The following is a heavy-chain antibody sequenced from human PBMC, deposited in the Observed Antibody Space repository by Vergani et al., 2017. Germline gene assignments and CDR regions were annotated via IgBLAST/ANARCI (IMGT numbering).Heavy chain of an antibody. Sequence: EVQLVQSGAEVKKPGATVKISCKVSGYTFTDYYMHWVQQAPGKGLEWMGLVDPEDGETIYAEKFQGRVTITADTSTDTAYMELSSLISEDTAVDYCARAFINTAMVTGRYYYYYMAGWG. V-gene: IGHV1-69-2*01. CDR1: GYTFTDYY. CDR2: VDPEDGET. D-gene: IGHD5-18*01. J-gene: IGHJ6*03. CDR3: ARAFINTAMVTGRYYYYYMAG.